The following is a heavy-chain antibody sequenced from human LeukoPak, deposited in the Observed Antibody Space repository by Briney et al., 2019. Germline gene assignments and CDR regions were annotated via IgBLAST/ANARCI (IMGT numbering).Heavy chain of an antibody. CDR1: AFTFSSYA. D-gene: IGHD4-23*01. CDR2: ISSNGGST. V-gene: IGHV3-64*01. J-gene: IGHJ3*02. CDR3: ASNGGNYVPWDAFDI. Sequence: GGSLRLTCAASAFTFSSYAMYWVRQAPEKGLEYVSGISSNGGSTYYVNSVKGRFTISRDNSKNTLYLQMGSLRAEDMAVYYCASNGGNYVPWDAFDIWGQGTMVTVSS.